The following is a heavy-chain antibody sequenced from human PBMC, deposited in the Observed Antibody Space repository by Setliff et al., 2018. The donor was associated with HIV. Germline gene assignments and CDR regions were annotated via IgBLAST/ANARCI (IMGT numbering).Heavy chain of an antibody. CDR1: GFIFTNVW. V-gene: IGHV3-15*01. Sequence: LRLSCAASGFIFTNVWMSWVRQAPGKGLEWVGRIKRKTDGETTDYGAPVKGRFTISRDDSKNTLYLQMNSLKTEDTAVYYCAREDTVANSYVARFDFWGQGTLVTVSS. CDR2: IKRKTDGETT. CDR3: AREDTVANSYVARFDF. D-gene: IGHD5-12*01. J-gene: IGHJ4*02.